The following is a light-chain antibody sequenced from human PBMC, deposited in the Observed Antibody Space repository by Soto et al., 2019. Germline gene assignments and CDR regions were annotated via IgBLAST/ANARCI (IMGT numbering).Light chain of an antibody. CDR1: SSDVGVSNH. Sequence: QSALTQPRSVSWSTGQSVTLACTVTSSDVGVSNHVSWYQQHPGRAPKLIIYDVSKRPSGVPDRFSGSKSGNTATLTISGLQTEDEADYSCCSSADTYTFVFGSGTKVTVL. J-gene: IGLJ1*01. CDR2: DVS. CDR3: CSSADTYTFV. V-gene: IGLV2-11*01.